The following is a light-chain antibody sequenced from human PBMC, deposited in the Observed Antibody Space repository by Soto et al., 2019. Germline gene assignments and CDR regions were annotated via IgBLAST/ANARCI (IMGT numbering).Light chain of an antibody. CDR1: SSNIGAGYD. CDR3: QSYDSSLSGSDYV. CDR2: GNS. Sequence: QSALTQPPSVAGAPGQRVTICCTGSSSNIGAGYDVHWYQQLPGTAPKLLIYGNSNRPSGVPDRFSGSKSGTSASLAITGLQAEDEADYYCQSYDSSLSGSDYVFGTGTKVTVL. V-gene: IGLV1-40*01. J-gene: IGLJ1*01.